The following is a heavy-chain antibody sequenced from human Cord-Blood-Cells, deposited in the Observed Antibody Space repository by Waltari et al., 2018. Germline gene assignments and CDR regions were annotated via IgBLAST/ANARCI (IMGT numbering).Heavy chain of an antibody. CDR1: GGSISSYY. V-gene: IGHV4-59*01. CDR2: IYYSGST. CDR3: AREDSQQLVDY. J-gene: IGHJ4*02. Sequence: QVQLQESGPGLVKPSETQSLTCIVSGGSISSYYWSWIRQPPGKGLEWIGYIYYSGSTNYHPTRKRRVTISVDTSKNPFSLKLSFVTAGDTGVYYCAREDSQQLVDYWGQETLVTVSS. D-gene: IGHD6-13*01.